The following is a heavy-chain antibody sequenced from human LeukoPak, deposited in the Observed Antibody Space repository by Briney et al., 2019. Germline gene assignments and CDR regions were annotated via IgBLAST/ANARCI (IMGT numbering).Heavy chain of an antibody. J-gene: IGHJ4*02. Sequence: GGSLRLSCAASGFTFDDYTMHWVRQAPGKGLEWVSLISWDGGSTYYADSVKGRFTISRDNSKNSLYLQMNSLRTEDTALYYCAKVSDYYDSSGYYFDYWGQGTLVTVSS. D-gene: IGHD3-22*01. CDR1: GFTFDDYT. CDR3: AKVSDYYDSSGYYFDY. CDR2: ISWDGGST. V-gene: IGHV3-43*01.